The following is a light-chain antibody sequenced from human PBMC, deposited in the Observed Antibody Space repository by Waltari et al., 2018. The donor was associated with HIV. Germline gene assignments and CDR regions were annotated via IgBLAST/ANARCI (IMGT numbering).Light chain of an antibody. CDR2: DVN. CDR1: SSDIGEYNY. Sequence: QSALTQPASVSGSPGQSITISCTGPSSDIGEYNYVSWFQHHPTKAPKLIIFDVNYRPSGVSIRFSGSKSGNTASLTISGLQAEDEADYYCSSYTTIYTWVVGGGTKLTVL. J-gene: IGLJ3*02. V-gene: IGLV2-14*01. CDR3: SSYTTIYTWV.